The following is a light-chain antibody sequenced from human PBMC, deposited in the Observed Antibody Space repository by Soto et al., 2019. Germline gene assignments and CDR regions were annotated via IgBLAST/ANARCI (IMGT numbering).Light chain of an antibody. J-gene: IGLJ2*01. V-gene: IGLV2-23*01. Sequence: QSVLTQPASVSGSPGQSITISCTGTSSDVGSYNLVSWYQQHPGKAPKFMIYEGSKRPSGVSNRFSGSKSGNTASLTISGLQAEDEADYYCCSYAGSRTLVFGGGTKVTVL. CDR1: SSDVGSYNL. CDR3: CSYAGSRTLV. CDR2: EGS.